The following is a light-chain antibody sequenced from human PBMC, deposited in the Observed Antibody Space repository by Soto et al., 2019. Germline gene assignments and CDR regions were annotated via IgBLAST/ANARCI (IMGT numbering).Light chain of an antibody. CDR2: DAS. CDR1: QSITSY. Sequence: EIVLTQSPATLSLSPGERATLSCRASQSITSYLAWYQQKPGQAPRLLIYDASNRATGIPARFSGSGSGTDLTITISSLEPEDFEVYYCQHRSNWPLTFGGGTKVDIK. CDR3: QHRSNWPLT. J-gene: IGKJ4*01. V-gene: IGKV3-11*01.